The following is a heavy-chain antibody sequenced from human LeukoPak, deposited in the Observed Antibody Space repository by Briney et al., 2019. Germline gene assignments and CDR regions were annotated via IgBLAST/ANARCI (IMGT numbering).Heavy chain of an antibody. CDR3: ARDPPDGY. J-gene: IGHJ4*02. CDR1: GGTFSSYA. Sequence: SVKVSCKASGGTFSSYAISWVRQAPGQGLEWMGRIIPILGIANYAQKLQGRVTITADKSTSTAYMELSSLRSEDTAVYYCARDPPDGYWGQGTLVTVSS. D-gene: IGHD5-24*01. V-gene: IGHV1-69*04. CDR2: IIPILGIA.